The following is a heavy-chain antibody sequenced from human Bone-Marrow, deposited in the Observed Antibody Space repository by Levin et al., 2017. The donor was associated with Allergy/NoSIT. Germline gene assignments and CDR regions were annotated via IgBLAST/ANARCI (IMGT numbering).Heavy chain of an antibody. CDR2: IYHSGST. CDR3: ARIYYDFWSGYYTPYYFDY. J-gene: IGHJ4*02. Sequence: SETLSLTCAVSGYSISSGYYWGWIRQPPGKGLEWIGSIYHSGSTYYNPSLKSRVTISVDTSKNQFSLKLSSVTAADTAVYYCARIYYDFWSGYYTPYYFDYWGQGTLVTVSS. CDR1: GYSISSGYY. V-gene: IGHV4-38-2*01. D-gene: IGHD3-3*01.